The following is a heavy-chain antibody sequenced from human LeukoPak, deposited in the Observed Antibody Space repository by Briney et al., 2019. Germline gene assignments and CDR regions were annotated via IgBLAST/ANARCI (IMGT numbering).Heavy chain of an antibody. CDR2: IIPIFGTA. CDR1: GGTFSSYA. J-gene: IGHJ5*02. Sequence: SVKVSCKASGGTFSSYAISWVRQAPGQGLEWMGGIIPIFGTANYAQKFQGRVTITADESTSTAYMELSSLRSEDTAVYYCARDVVPAATFQGFDPWGQGALVTVSS. D-gene: IGHD2-2*01. CDR3: ARDVVPAATFQGFDP. V-gene: IGHV1-69*13.